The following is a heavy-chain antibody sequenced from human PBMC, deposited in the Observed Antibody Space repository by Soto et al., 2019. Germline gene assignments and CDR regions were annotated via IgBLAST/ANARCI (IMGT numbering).Heavy chain of an antibody. CDR1: GDSVSTNSAT. J-gene: IGHJ4*02. V-gene: IGHV6-1*01. CDR2: TYYRSKWYN. CDR3: VSLIGNSWLEF. Sequence: SQTLSLTCDISGDSVSTNSATWNWIRQSPSRGLKWLGRTYYRSKWYNDYAVSVKSRITISTDTSNKQLSLQLHSVIPNDMSVYYCVSLIGNSWLEFWGQGTLVTV. D-gene: IGHD6-13*01.